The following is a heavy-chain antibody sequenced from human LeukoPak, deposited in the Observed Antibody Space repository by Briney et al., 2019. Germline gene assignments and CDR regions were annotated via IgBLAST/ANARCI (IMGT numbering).Heavy chain of an antibody. V-gene: IGHV3-23*01. CDR1: GFTFSTYA. CDR2: ISGSGAYT. Sequence: GGSLRLSCAASGFTFSTYAMSWVRQAPGKGLKWVSTISGSGAYTFYADSVKGRFTISRDNSKNTLYLQMNSLRTEDTAVYYCARDLRKGYYFDYWGQGTLVTVSS. J-gene: IGHJ4*02. CDR3: ARDLRKGYYFDY.